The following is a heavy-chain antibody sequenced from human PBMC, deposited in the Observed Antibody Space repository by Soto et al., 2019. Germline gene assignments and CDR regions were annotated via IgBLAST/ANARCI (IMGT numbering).Heavy chain of an antibody. J-gene: IGHJ4*02. CDR3: ARWLGYGPHFDY. CDR1: GGSISSGDYY. V-gene: IGHV4-30-4*01. Sequence: QVQLQESGPGLVKPPQTLSLTCTVSGGSISSGDYYWSWIRQPPGKGLEWIGYIYYSGSTYYNPSLTSRMTISVDTSKNQFSLKLTSVTAADTAVYYCARWLGYGPHFDYWGQGTLVTVSS. CDR2: IYYSGST. D-gene: IGHD5-12*01.